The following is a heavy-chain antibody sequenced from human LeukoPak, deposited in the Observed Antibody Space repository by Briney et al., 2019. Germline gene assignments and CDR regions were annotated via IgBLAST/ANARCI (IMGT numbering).Heavy chain of an antibody. V-gene: IGHV3-30*03. Sequence: PGGSLRLSCAASGFTFSTYAMSWVRQAPGKGLEWVAVMSYDGTNKYYADSVKGRFTISRDNSKNTLYLQMNSLRAEDTAVYYCARIGPGATVMLRDYYYYFYMDVWGKGTTVTVSS. CDR3: ARIGPGATVMLRDYYYYFYMDV. CDR1: GFTFSTYA. CDR2: MSYDGTNK. J-gene: IGHJ6*03. D-gene: IGHD3-16*01.